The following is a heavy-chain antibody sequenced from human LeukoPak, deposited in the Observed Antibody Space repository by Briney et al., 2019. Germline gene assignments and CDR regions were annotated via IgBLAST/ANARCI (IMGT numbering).Heavy chain of an antibody. CDR2: ISYDGSNK. Sequence: LSLTCTVSGGSISSSSYYWGWIRQPPGKGLEWVAVISYDGSNKYYADSVKGRFTISRDNSKNTLYLQMNSLRAEDTAVYYCAKDLNTALDTYYFDYWGQGTLVTVSS. CDR3: AKDLNTALDTYYFDY. D-gene: IGHD5-18*01. CDR1: GGSISSSS. V-gene: IGHV3-30*18. J-gene: IGHJ4*02.